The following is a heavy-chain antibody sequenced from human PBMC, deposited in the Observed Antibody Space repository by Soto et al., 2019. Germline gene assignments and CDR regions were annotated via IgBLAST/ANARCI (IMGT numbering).Heavy chain of an antibody. V-gene: IGHV4-59*01. D-gene: IGHD2-21*01. CDR3: GRAPPTDCYNRPVLPYYYYGMGV. CDR2: IYYSGST. J-gene: IGHJ6*02. Sequence: SETLSLTCTVSGGSISSYYWSWVRQPPGKGLEWIGYIYYSGSTNYNPSLKSRVTIPVDTSKNQFSLKLSSVTAAPTAVSSFGRAPPTDCYNRPVLPYYYYGMGVWGQGTTVTVSS. CDR1: GGSISSYY.